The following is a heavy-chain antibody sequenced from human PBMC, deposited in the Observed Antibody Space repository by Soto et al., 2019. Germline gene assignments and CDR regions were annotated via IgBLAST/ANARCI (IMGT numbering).Heavy chain of an antibody. V-gene: IGHV3-33*01. CDR3: ARTITIFGVVMDDAFDI. CDR1: GFTFSSYG. CDR2: IWYDGSNK. J-gene: IGHJ3*02. D-gene: IGHD3-3*01. Sequence: QVQLVESGGGVVQPGRSLRLSCAASGFTFSSYGMHWVRQAPGKGLEWVAVIWYDGSNKYYADSVKGRFTISRDNSKNTLYLQMNSLRAEDTALYYCARTITIFGVVMDDAFDIWGQGTMVTVSS.